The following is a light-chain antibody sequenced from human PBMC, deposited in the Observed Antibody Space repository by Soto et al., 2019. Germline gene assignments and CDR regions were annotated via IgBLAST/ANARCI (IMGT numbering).Light chain of an antibody. J-gene: IGKJ4*01. Sequence: EKVMTQSPATLSVSPGERATLSCRASQNVKTRLAWYQQKPGQAPRLLIYDAFTRATGSPARFSGSASGTEFTLTISSLQSEYFAVYYCQQYDEWPLTFGGGTKVEIK. V-gene: IGKV3-15*01. CDR3: QQYDEWPLT. CDR1: QNVKTR. CDR2: DAF.